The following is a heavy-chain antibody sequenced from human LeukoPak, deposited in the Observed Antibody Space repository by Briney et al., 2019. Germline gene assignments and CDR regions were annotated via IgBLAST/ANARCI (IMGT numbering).Heavy chain of an antibody. Sequence: SVKVSCKASGGTFSSYAISWVRQAPGQGLEWMGGIIPIFGTANYAQKFQGRVTITADKSTSTAYMELSSLRSEDTAVYYCAREGLRSIAARRGTRDYMDVWGKGTTVIVSS. CDR2: IIPIFGTA. CDR1: GGTFSSYA. D-gene: IGHD6-6*01. CDR3: AREGLRSIAARRGTRDYMDV. J-gene: IGHJ6*03. V-gene: IGHV1-69*06.